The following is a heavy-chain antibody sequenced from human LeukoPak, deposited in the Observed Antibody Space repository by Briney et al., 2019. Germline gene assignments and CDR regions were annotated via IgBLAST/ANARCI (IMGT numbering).Heavy chain of an antibody. D-gene: IGHD2-21*01. CDR3: ARVIVDDTDAFDI. CDR2: INSDGSST. V-gene: IGHV3-74*01. Sequence: GGSLRLSCAASGFTFSSYWMHWVRQAPGKGLVWVSRINSDGSSTSYADSVKGRFTISRDNAKNTLYLQMNSLRAEDAAVYYCARVIVDDTDAFDIWGQGTMVTVSS. CDR1: GFTFSSYW. J-gene: IGHJ3*02.